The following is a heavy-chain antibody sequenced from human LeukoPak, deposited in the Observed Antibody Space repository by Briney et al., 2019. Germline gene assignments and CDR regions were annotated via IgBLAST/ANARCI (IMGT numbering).Heavy chain of an antibody. J-gene: IGHJ4*02. CDR1: GYTFTRYY. V-gene: IGHV1-46*01. CDR2: INPSGGST. D-gene: IGHD3-9*01. CDR3: ARDRGVLRYFDWLFEFDY. Sequence: ASVKVSCKASGYTFTRYYIHWVRQAPGQGLEWMGTINPSGGSTSYAQKFQGRLTVTRDTSTSTVYMELSSLGSEDTAVYYCARDRGVLRYFDWLFEFDYWGQGTLVTVSS.